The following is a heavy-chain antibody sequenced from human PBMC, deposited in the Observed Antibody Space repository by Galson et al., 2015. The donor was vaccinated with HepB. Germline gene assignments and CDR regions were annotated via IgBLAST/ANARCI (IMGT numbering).Heavy chain of an antibody. CDR3: ARHLSPLYWYIDL. Sequence: QSGAEVKEPGESLQISCKGLGNVFGTSWIGWVRQMPGQGLEWIGVIYPGDSDTKYSPSFQGQVTLSVYKSVNTGYLQWRGLKASDTATYYCARHLSPLYWYIDLWGRGTLVTVSS. J-gene: IGHJ2*01. CDR2: IYPGDSDT. CDR1: GNVFGTSW. V-gene: IGHV5-51*01. D-gene: IGHD2/OR15-2a*01.